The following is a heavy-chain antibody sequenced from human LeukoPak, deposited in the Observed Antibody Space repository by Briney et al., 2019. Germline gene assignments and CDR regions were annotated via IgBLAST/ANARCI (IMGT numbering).Heavy chain of an antibody. CDR3: AGSTAGLDY. Sequence: GGSLRLSCAASGFSFSTYWMSWVRQAPGKGLEWLANIKQDGSDEYYVDSVKGRFTISRDNAKNSLYLQMNSLRAEDTAVYFCAGSTAGLDYWGQGTLVTVSS. CDR2: IKQDGSDE. J-gene: IGHJ4*02. CDR1: GFSFSTYW. D-gene: IGHD1-1*01. V-gene: IGHV3-7*01.